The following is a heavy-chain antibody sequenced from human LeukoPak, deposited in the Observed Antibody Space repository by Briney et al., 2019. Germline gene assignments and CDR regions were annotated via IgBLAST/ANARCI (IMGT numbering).Heavy chain of an antibody. J-gene: IGHJ6*03. Sequence: GGSLRLSCAASGFTFSTSSMNWVRQAPGKGLEWVANIKQDGSEKYYVDSVKGRFTISRDNSKNTLYLQMNSLRAEDTAVYYCAKVQVVPAADYYYYYYMDVWGKGTTVTVSS. CDR2: IKQDGSEK. V-gene: IGHV3-7*03. CDR1: GFTFSTSS. CDR3: AKVQVVPAADYYYYYYMDV. D-gene: IGHD2-2*01.